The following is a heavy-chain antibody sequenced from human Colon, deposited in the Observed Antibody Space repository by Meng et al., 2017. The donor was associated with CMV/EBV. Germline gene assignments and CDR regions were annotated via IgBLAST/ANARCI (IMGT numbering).Heavy chain of an antibody. J-gene: IGHJ4*02. D-gene: IGHD2-2*01. CDR3: ASRCSTTSCYAFSVDY. Sequence: GESLKISCAASGFPFPPYVIFWVRQAPGKGLEWVASISSDGTSPHYADSVKGRFTISRDNSENTASLQMTSLREEDSAVYYCASRCSTTSCYAFSVDYWGQGTPVTVSS. V-gene: IGHV3-30*01. CDR2: ISSDGTSP. CDR1: GFPFPPYV.